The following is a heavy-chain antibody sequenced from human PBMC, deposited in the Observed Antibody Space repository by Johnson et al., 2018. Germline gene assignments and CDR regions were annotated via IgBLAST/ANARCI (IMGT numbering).Heavy chain of an antibody. D-gene: IGHD3-9*01. J-gene: IGHJ6*03. Sequence: EVQLVESGGGLVQPGGSLRLSCVASGFTFGNYWMSWVRQAPGKGLEWVANIKTDGSEKAYVDSVTGRFTISRDNAKSSLYLQMNSLRAEDTAVYYCARGLCLLRYFDCPPPLYYYYYMDVWGKGTTVTVSS. CDR2: IKTDGSEK. CDR3: ARGLCLLRYFDCPPPLYYYYYMDV. CDR1: GFTFGNYW. V-gene: IGHV3-7*01.